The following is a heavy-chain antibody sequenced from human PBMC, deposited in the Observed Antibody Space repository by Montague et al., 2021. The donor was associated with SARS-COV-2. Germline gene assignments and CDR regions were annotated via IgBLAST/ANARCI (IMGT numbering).Heavy chain of an antibody. J-gene: IGHJ4*02. V-gene: IGHV4-59*08. Sequence: SETLSLTCTVSGVSVTNYYWSWIRQPPGKGLEWVGDVLYNKGTNFNPSLKSRVAISVDTSKNQFSLRLTSVTAADTAFYYCVSHQHYDGLNGPPDFWGQGTLVTVSS. D-gene: IGHD3-9*01. CDR2: VLYNKGT. CDR1: GVSVTNYY. CDR3: VSHQHYDGLNGPPDF.